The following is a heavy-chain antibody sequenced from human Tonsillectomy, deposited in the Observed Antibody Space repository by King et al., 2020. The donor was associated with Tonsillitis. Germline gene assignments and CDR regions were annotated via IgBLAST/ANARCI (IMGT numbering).Heavy chain of an antibody. CDR2: FYYSGST. V-gene: IGHV4-39*01. J-gene: IGHJ4*02. Sequence: QLQESGPGLVKPSETLSLTCTVSGGSISSRSYYWGWIRQPPGKGLEWIGRFYYSGSTYYNPSLNSRVTISVDTSKNQFSLKVRSVTAADTAVYYCARRDYFDYWGQGILVTVSS. CDR3: ARRDYFDY. CDR1: GGSISSRSYY.